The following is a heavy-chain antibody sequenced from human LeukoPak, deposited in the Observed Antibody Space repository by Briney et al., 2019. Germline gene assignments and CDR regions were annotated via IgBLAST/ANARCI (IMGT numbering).Heavy chain of an antibody. V-gene: IGHV3-30*18. CDR3: AKDSGQWLPHGAFDI. Sequence: GSLRLSCAASGFTFSSYGMHWVRQAPGKGLEWVAVISYDGSNKYYADSVKGRFTISRDNSKNTLYLQMNSLRAEDTAVYYCAKDSGQWLPHGAFDIWGQGTMVTVSS. CDR2: ISYDGSNK. D-gene: IGHD6-19*01. CDR1: GFTFSSYG. J-gene: IGHJ3*02.